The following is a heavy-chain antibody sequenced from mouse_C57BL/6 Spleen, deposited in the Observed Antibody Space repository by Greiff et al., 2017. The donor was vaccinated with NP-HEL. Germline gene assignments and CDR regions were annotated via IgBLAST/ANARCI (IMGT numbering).Heavy chain of an antibody. V-gene: IGHV1-64*01. Sequence: QVQLQQPGAELVKPGASVKLSCKASGYTFTSYWMHWVKQRPGQGLEWIGMIHPNSGSTNYNEKFKSKATLTVDKPSSTAYMQLSSLTSEDSAVYFCARSEGYGPYAVGYRGQGASVTVFS. J-gene: IGHJ4*01. CDR1: GYTFTSYW. D-gene: IGHD2-10*02. CDR3: ARSEGYGPYAVGY. CDR2: IHPNSGST.